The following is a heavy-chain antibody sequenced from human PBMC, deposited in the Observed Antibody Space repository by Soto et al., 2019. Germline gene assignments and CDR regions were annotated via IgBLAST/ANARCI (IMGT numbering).Heavy chain of an antibody. D-gene: IGHD3-22*01. CDR3: APTYYYDSSGYYYVHP. Sequence: QITLKESGPTLVQPTQPLTLTCTFSGFSLSTSGVGVGWIRQPPGKALEWLALIYWDDDKRYSPSLKSRLTITKDTSKNQVVLTMTNMDPVDTATYYCAPTYYYDSSGYYYVHPWGQGTLVTVSS. V-gene: IGHV2-5*02. J-gene: IGHJ5*02. CDR1: GFSLSTSGVG. CDR2: IYWDDDK.